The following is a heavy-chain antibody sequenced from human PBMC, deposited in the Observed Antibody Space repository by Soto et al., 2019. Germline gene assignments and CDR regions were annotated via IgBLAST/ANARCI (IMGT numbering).Heavy chain of an antibody. Sequence: SETLSLTCAVYGGSFSGYYWSWIRQPPGKGLEWIGEINHSGSTNYNPSLKSRVTISVDTSKNQFSLKLSSVTAADTAVYYCARVRRGAAYYYYYGMDVWGQGTMVTVSS. D-gene: IGHD2-15*01. J-gene: IGHJ6*02. CDR1: GGSFSGYY. CDR3: ARVRRGAAYYYYYGMDV. V-gene: IGHV4-34*01. CDR2: INHSGST.